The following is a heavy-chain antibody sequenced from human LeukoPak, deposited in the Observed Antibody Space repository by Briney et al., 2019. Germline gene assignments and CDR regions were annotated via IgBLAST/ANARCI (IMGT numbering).Heavy chain of an antibody. J-gene: IGHJ3*02. D-gene: IGHD3-3*01. Sequence: GGSLRLSCAAYGFKFSDYYMKWIRQAPGKGLEWVSYISPSGASTYYADPVKGRFTISRNNAENSLYLQMNSLRAEDTAVYYCATKEYDFWSGSYEGGDAFDIWGQGTMVTVSS. V-gene: IGHV3-11*04. CDR3: ATKEYDFWSGSYEGGDAFDI. CDR1: GFKFSDYY. CDR2: ISPSGAST.